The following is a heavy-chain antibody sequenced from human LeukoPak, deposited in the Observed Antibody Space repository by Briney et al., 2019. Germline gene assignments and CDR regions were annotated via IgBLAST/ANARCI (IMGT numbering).Heavy chain of an antibody. D-gene: IGHD5-24*01. CDR3: ARGGRWLDGFDH. J-gene: IGHJ4*02. V-gene: IGHV4-59*01. CDR1: GGSISSYY. CDR2: IYYSGST. Sequence: SETLSLTCTVSGGSISSYYWSWIRQPPGKGLEWIGYIYYSGSTNYNPSLKSRVTISVDTSKNQFSLKLSSVTAADTAVYYCARGGRWLDGFDHWGQGTLVTVSS.